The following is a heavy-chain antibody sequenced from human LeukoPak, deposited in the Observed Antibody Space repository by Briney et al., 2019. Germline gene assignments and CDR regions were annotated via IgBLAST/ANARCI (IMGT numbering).Heavy chain of an antibody. CDR2: VSGSGGST. Sequence: PGGSLRLSCAASGFTFSSYAMSWVRQAPGKGLEWVSAVSGSGGSTYYADSVKGRFTISRDNSKNTLYLQMNSLRAEDTAVYYCAKDLTVTEDWYFDLWGRGTLVTVSS. D-gene: IGHD4-17*01. CDR3: AKDLTVTEDWYFDL. J-gene: IGHJ2*01. V-gene: IGHV3-23*01. CDR1: GFTFSSYA.